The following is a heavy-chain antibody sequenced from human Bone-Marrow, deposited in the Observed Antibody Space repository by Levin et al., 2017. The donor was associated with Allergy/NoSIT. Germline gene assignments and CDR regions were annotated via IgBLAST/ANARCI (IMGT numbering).Heavy chain of an antibody. J-gene: IGHJ4*02. CDR1: GGSISSSSYH. V-gene: IGHV4-39*01. D-gene: IGHD3-10*01. Sequence: SCTVSGGSISSSSYHWGWVRQPPGKGLEWIGSIYYSGRTYYHPSLNSRVTISVDTSKNQFSLHLSSVTAADTAGYYGARKITGIKDFDYWGQGTMVTVSS. CDR3: ARKITGIKDFDY. CDR2: IYYSGRT.